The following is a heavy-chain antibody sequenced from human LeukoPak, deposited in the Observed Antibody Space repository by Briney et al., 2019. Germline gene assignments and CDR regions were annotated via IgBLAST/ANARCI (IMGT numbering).Heavy chain of an antibody. CDR3: ASSPDYYDSSGCYGYFDY. CDR1: GFTFSSYI. V-gene: IGHV3-21*01. CDR2: ISSSSSYI. J-gene: IGHJ4*02. Sequence: GGSLRLSCAASGFTFSSYIMNWVRQAPGKGLEWVSSISSSSSYIYYADSVKGRFTISRDSAKNSLYLQMNSLRAEDTAVYYCASSPDYYDSSGCYGYFDYWGQGTLVTVSS. D-gene: IGHD3-22*01.